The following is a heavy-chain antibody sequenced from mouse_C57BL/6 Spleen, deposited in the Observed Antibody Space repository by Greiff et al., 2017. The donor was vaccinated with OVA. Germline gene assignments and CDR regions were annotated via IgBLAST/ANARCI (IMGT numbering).Heavy chain of an antibody. V-gene: IGHV1-19*01. D-gene: IGHD2-1*01. Sequence: VQLKQSGPVLVKPGASVKMSCKASGYTFTDYYMNWVKQSHGKSLEWIGVINPYNGGTSYNQKFKGKATLTVDKSSSTAYMELNSLTSEDSAVYYCARGNGNFPMDYWGQGTSVTVSS. J-gene: IGHJ4*01. CDR2: INPYNGGT. CDR3: ARGNGNFPMDY. CDR1: GYTFTDYY.